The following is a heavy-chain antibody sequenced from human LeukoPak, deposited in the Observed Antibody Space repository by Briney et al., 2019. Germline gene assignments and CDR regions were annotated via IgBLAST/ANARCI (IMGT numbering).Heavy chain of an antibody. CDR1: GYTFTAYY. V-gene: IGHV1-2*02. CDR3: AIQPWGSGNNGYFDL. J-gene: IGHJ2*01. CDR2: ISPNSGGT. Sequence: GASVKVSFKSSGYTFTAYYIHWVRQAPGQGLEWMGWISPNSGGTDYAQKFQGRVTMTRDTSISTAYVELSSLTSDDTAVYYCAIQPWGSGNNGYFDLWGRGTLVTVSS. D-gene: IGHD7-27*01.